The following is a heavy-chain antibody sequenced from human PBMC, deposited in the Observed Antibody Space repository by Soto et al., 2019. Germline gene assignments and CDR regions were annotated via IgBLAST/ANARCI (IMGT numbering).Heavy chain of an antibody. CDR1: GFTFSSYW. Sequence: GESLKISCAASGFTFSSYWMSWVRQAPGKGLEWVANIKQDGSEKYYVDSVKGRFTISRDNAKNSLYLQMNSLRAEDTAVYYCARRGAVAGYYYYYMDVWGKGTTVTVSS. V-gene: IGHV3-7*01. J-gene: IGHJ6*03. CDR3: ARRGAVAGYYYYYMDV. CDR2: IKQDGSEK. D-gene: IGHD2-15*01.